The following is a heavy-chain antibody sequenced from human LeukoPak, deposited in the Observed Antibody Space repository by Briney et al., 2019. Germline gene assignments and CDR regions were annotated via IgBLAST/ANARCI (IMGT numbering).Heavy chain of an antibody. Sequence: LTGGSLRLSCAVSGFTFSSYWMSWVRQAPGKGLEWVANINQDGTEKYYVDSVKGRFTISRDNVKNSLYLHLSSLRAEDTAVYYCARDGNSSGWYSGENTNFWGQGTLVAVSS. CDR2: INQDGTEK. V-gene: IGHV3-7*01. CDR1: GFTFSSYW. CDR3: ARDGNSSGWYSGENTNF. J-gene: IGHJ4*02. D-gene: IGHD6-19*01.